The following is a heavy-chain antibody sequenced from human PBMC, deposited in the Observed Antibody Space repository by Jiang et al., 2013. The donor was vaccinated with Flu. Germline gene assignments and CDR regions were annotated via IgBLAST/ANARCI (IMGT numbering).Heavy chain of an antibody. CDR2: IYSDGRK. D-gene: IGHD3-22*01. CDR1: IKRQYQL. J-gene: IGHJ6*02. V-gene: IGHV3-66*01. CDR3: TRERYYDASGYYYYYYGMDV. Sequence: RLSSCRLCIKRQYQLHDLGPPGSRRGLEWVSIIYSDGRKYYADSVKGRFTISRDSSTNTLYLQMNSLRAEDTAVYYCTRERYYDASGYYYYYYGMDVWGQGTMVTVAS.